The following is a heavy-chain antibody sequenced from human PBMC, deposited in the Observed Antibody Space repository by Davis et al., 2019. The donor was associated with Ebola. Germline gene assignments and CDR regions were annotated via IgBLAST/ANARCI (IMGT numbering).Heavy chain of an antibody. CDR1: GGSISSYY. CDR2: IYTSGST. J-gene: IGHJ4*02. V-gene: IGHV4-4*07. D-gene: IGHD3-22*01. CDR3: ARGVIVVVRLDY. Sequence: GSLRLSCTVSGGSISSYYWSWIRQPAGKGLEWIGRIYTSGSTNYNPSLKSRVTISVDTSNNKFSLKLTSVTAADTAVYYCARGVIVVVRLDYWGQGTLVTVSS.